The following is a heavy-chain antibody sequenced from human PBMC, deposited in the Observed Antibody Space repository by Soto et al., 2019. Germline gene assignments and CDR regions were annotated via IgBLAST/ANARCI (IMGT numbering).Heavy chain of an antibody. CDR1: GFTFSSYA. CDR2: ISGGGGST. V-gene: IGHV3-23*01. Sequence: HPGGSLRLSCAASGFTFSSYAMSWVRQAPGKGLEWVSAISGGGGSTYYADSVKGRFTISRDNSKNTLYLQMNSLRAEDTAVYYCAKHFYGGNFGPPDPGPSFDYWGQGTLVTVSS. J-gene: IGHJ4*02. D-gene: IGHD4-17*01. CDR3: AKHFYGGNFGPPDPGPSFDY.